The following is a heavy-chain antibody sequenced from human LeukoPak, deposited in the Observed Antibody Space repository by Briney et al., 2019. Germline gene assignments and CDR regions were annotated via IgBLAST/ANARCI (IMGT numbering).Heavy chain of an antibody. V-gene: IGHV4-34*01. J-gene: IGHJ4*02. Sequence: SETLSLTCAVYGGSFSGYYWSWIRQPPGKGLEWIGEINHSGSTNYNPSLKSRVTISVDTSKNQFSLKLSSVTAADTAVYYCVTGYQQYFDYWGQGTLVTVSS. CDR3: VTGYQQYFDY. CDR2: INHSGST. D-gene: IGHD3-9*01. CDR1: GGSFSGYY.